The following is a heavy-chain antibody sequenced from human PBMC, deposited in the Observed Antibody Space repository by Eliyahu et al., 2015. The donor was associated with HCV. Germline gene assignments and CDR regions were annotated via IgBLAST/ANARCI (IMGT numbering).Heavy chain of an antibody. CDR2: VFHSGQT. D-gene: IGHD4-11*01. CDR3: AKHIPLHQQLDVGDAFDV. J-gene: IGHJ3*01. CDR1: GASXNSSF. V-gene: IGHV4-59*08. Sequence: QVQLQGSGPGLVKPSETLSLTCTVSGASXNSSFWSFIRQHPGKGLEWIGYVFHSGQTNYNPSLKSRVTISVDTSRNQFSLRLSSLTAADTAVYYCAKHIPLHQQLDVGDAFDVWGQGTLVTVSS.